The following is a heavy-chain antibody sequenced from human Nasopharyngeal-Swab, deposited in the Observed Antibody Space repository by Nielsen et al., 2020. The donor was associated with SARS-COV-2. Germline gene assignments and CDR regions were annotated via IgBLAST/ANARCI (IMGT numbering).Heavy chain of an antibody. CDR3: VKDMTLHTYGETHFDY. V-gene: IGHV3-43D*03. CDR1: GFTFRDYS. D-gene: IGHD5-18*01. J-gene: IGHJ4*02. CDR2: ITWNAGYT. Sequence: GESLKISCAASGFTFRDYSMNWVRQAPGKGLEWVSLITWNAGYTYYSDSVKGRFTISRDNSKKSLYLQMSSLRPEDTALYYCVKDMTLHTYGETHFDYWGQGTLVTVSS.